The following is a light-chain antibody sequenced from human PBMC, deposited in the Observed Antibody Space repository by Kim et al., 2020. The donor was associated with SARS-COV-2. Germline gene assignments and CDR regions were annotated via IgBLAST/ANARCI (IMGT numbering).Light chain of an antibody. CDR3: LLSYSDSRGV. Sequence: GGTVTLTCGSSTGAVTSGHYPYWFQQKPGQAPRTLIYATSNKHSWTPALFSGSLLGGKAALTLSGAQPEDEAEYYCLLSYSDSRGVFGGGTKVTVL. V-gene: IGLV7-46*01. J-gene: IGLJ2*01. CDR1: TGAVTSGHY. CDR2: ATS.